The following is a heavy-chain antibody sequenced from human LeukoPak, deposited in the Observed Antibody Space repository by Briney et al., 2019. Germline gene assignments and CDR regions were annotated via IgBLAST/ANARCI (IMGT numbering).Heavy chain of an antibody. CDR3: ARGPGWTKFPY. Sequence: PSQTLSLTCAVSGGSISSGGYFWSWIRQPPGKGLEWIGYIHHSGSTYYNPSLKSRVTISVDKSKNQFSLKLSSVTAADTAVYFCARGPGWTKFPYWGQGTLVTVSS. CDR1: GGSISSGGYF. V-gene: IGHV4-30-2*01. D-gene: IGHD2-15*01. J-gene: IGHJ4*02. CDR2: IHHSGST.